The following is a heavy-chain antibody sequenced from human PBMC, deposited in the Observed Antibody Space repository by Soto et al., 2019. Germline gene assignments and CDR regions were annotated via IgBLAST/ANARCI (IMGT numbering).Heavy chain of an antibody. J-gene: IGHJ5*02. V-gene: IGHV3-33*01. Sequence: QVQLVESGGCVVQPGRSLRLSCEGSGFTFRNDGMHRIRQSPGKGLEWLAVIWYDGSEKYYADSVKGPFTISRDNSKNTLYLQMNSLKVEDTAIYYSARWSNNKVVDPWGQGTVVTVS. CDR3: ARWSNNKVVDP. CDR1: GFTFRNDG. D-gene: IGHD1-1*01. CDR2: IWYDGSEK.